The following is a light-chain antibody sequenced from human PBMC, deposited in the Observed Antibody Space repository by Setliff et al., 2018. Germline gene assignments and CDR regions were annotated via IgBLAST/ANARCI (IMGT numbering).Light chain of an antibody. CDR3: CSYAGSAPFVV. CDR2: EVT. V-gene: IGLV2-23*02. Sequence: QSVLAQPASVSGSPGQSITISCTGTINDIGTFNLVSWYQQYPGKAPKLMIYEVTKRPSGVSNRFSGSKSGNTASLTISGLQAEDEADYYCCSYAGSAPFVVFGGGTKGTV. CDR1: INDIGTFNL. J-gene: IGLJ2*01.